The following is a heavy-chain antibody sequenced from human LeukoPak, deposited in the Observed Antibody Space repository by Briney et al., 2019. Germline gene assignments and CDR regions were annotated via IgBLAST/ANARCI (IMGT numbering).Heavy chain of an antibody. CDR3: ARGANFYYYGMDV. J-gene: IGHJ6*02. Sequence: SETLSLTCAVYGGSFSGYYWSWNRQPPGKGLEWIGEINHSGSTNYNPSLKSRVTISVDTSKNQFSLKLSSVTAADTAMYYCARGANFYYYGMDVWGQGTTVTVSS. CDR2: INHSGST. V-gene: IGHV4-34*01. D-gene: IGHD2-15*01. CDR1: GGSFSGYY.